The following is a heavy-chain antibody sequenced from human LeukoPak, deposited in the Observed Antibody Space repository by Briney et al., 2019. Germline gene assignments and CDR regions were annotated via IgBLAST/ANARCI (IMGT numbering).Heavy chain of an antibody. CDR1: GYTFTSYG. J-gene: IGHJ4*02. D-gene: IGHD4-23*01. V-gene: IGHV1-18*01. Sequence: ASVKVSCKASGYTFTSYGISWVRQAPGQGLEWMGWISAYNGNTNYAQNLQGRVTLTADTSTSTAYMELRSLRSDDTAVYYCARQGYGVTSQGAADYWGQGTLVTVSS. CDR2: ISAYNGNT. CDR3: ARQGYGVTSQGAADY.